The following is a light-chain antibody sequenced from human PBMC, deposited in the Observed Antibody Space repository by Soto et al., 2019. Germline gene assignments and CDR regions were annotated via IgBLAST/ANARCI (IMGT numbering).Light chain of an antibody. CDR2: EAS. J-gene: IGKJ1*01. V-gene: IGKV4-1*01. Sequence: DIVMTQSPDSLAVSLGERATINCKSSQRVFYSSSNKNYLAWYQQKPGQPPKLLIYEASTRETGVPDRFSCGGSGTDFTLTRRILQAENVAVFYCEQYSSSPWTFGQGTKEEIK. CDR1: QRVFYSSSNKNY. CDR3: EQYSSSPWT.